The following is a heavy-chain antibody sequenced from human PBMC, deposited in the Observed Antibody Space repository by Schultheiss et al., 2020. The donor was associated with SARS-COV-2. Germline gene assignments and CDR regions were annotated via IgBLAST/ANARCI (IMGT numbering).Heavy chain of an antibody. V-gene: IGHV4-34*01. D-gene: IGHD4-17*01. CDR2: INHSGST. CDR3: AREDYGDYVNWFDP. CDR1: GGSFSGYY. Sequence: SQTLSLTCAVYGGSFSGYYWSWIRQPPGKGLEWIGEINHSGSTNYNPSLRSRVTISMDTAKNQFSLKLNSVTAADTAMYYCAREDYGDYVNWFDPWGQGTLVTVSS. J-gene: IGHJ5*02.